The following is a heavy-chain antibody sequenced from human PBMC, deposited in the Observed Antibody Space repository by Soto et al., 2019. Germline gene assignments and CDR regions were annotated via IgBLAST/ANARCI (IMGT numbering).Heavy chain of an antibody. CDR2: ISYDGSNK. CDR3: ARDPDSSGYYVFDY. CDR1: GFTFGSYA. Sequence: GGSLRLSCAASGFTFGSYAMHWVRQAPGKGLGWVAVISYDGSNKYYADSVKGRFTISRDNSKNTLYLQMNSLRAEDTAVYYCARDPDSSGYYVFDYWGPGTLVTVSS. D-gene: IGHD3-22*01. J-gene: IGHJ4*02. V-gene: IGHV3-30-3*01.